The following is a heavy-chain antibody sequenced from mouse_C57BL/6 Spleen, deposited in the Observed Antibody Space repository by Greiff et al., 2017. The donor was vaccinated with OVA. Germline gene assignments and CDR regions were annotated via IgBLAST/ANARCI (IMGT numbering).Heavy chain of an antibody. CDR3: AMRYGSSYGALDY. Sequence: EVQVVESGGDLVKPGGSLKLSCAASGFTFSSYGMSWVRQTPDKRLEWVATISSGGSYTYYPDSVKGRFTISRDNAKNTLYLQMSSLKSEDTAMYYCAMRYGSSYGALDYWGQGTTLTVSS. CDR1: GFTFSSYG. J-gene: IGHJ2*01. CDR2: ISSGGSYT. D-gene: IGHD1-1*01. V-gene: IGHV5-6*01.